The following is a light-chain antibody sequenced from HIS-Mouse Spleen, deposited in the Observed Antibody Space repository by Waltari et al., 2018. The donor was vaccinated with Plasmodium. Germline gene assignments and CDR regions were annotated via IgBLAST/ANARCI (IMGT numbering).Light chain of an antibody. CDR2: DVS. J-gene: IGLJ2*01. CDR1: SSDVGGYNY. V-gene: IGLV2-11*01. Sequence: QSALTQPRSVSGSPGQSVTISCTGTSSDVGGYNYVSWYQQHPGKAPKLMIYDVSNRPSGVPDRFSGSKSGNTASLTISGLQAEDEADYYCCSYAGSYTLVFGGGTK. CDR3: CSYAGSYTLV.